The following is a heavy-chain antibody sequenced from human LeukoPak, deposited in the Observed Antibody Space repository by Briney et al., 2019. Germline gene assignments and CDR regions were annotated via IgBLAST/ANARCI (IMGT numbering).Heavy chain of an antibody. CDR1: GFTFDDYA. J-gene: IGHJ4*02. D-gene: IGHD2-15*01. V-gene: IGHV3-9*01. CDR2: ISWNGGSK. CDR3: AKNSGGILKYYFDY. Sequence: GRSLRLSCAASGFTFDDYAMHWVRQAPGKGLEWVSGISWNGGSKDYADSVKGRFTISRDNAKNSLYLQINSLRAEDTALYFCAKNSGGILKYYFDYWGQGTLVTVSS.